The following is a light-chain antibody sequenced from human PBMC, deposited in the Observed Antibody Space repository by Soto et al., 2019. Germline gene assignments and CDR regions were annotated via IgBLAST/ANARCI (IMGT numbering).Light chain of an antibody. CDR2: RAS. CDR3: HQYDSSPLT. V-gene: IGKV3-20*01. J-gene: IGKJ4*01. CDR1: QSVSSAL. Sequence: EIVLTQSPDTLSLSPGERATLSCRASQSVSSALLAWYQQKPGQAPRLLIYRASTRATGIPDRFTGSGSGTDFTLTISRLEPEDFAVYYCHQYDSSPLTFGGGTKVEIK.